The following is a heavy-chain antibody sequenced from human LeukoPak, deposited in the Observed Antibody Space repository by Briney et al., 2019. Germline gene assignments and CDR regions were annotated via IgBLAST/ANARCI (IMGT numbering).Heavy chain of an antibody. CDR3: ASCWNYVDAFDI. V-gene: IGHV4-59*01. CDR2: IYYSGST. J-gene: IGHJ3*02. D-gene: IGHD1-7*01. Sequence: SETLSLTCTVSGGSISSYYWSWIRQPPGKGLEWIGYIYYSGSTNYNPSLKSRVTTSVDTSKNQFSLKLSSVTAADTAVYYCASCWNYVDAFDIWGQGTMVTVSS. CDR1: GGSISSYY.